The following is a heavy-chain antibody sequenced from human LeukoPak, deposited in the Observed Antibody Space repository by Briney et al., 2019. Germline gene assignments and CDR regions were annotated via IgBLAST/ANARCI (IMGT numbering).Heavy chain of an antibody. V-gene: IGHV1-58*02. CDR1: GFTFISST. CDR2: IVVGSGNT. CDR3: AADLPGGAMFDP. J-gene: IGHJ5*02. Sequence: SVKVSCKASGFTFISSTIQWVRQARGQRLEWMGWIVVGSGNTNYALNFQERVTITRDMSTSTAYMELSSLRSEDTAVYYCAADLPGGAMFDPWGQGTLVTVSP. D-gene: IGHD3-16*01.